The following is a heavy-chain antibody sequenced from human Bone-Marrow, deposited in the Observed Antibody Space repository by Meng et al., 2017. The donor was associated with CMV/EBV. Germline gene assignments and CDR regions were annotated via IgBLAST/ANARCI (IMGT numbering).Heavy chain of an antibody. CDR2: IIPIFDTA. V-gene: IGHV1-69*05. J-gene: IGHJ6*02. D-gene: IGHD3-10*01. Sequence: SVKVSCKAFGGNFSSDAFSWVRQAPGQGLEWMGGIIPIFDTADYAQKFQGRVTITTDESTSTAYMELSSLRSEDTAVYYCAKDIGVRVRRTYYYGMDVWGQGTTVAVSS. CDR1: GGNFSSDA. CDR3: AKDIGVRVRRTYYYGMDV.